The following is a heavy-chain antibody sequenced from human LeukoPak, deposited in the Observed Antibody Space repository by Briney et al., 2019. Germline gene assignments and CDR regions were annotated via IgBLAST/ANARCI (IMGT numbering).Heavy chain of an antibody. CDR3: ARAGKVDYSNYRIDY. CDR1: GGTFSSYA. Sequence: SVKVSCKASGGTFSSYAISWVRQAPGQGLDWMGGIIPIFGTANYAQKFQGRVTITADESTSTAYMELSSLRSEDTAPYYCARAGKVDYSNYRIDYWGQGTLVTVSS. V-gene: IGHV1-69*13. J-gene: IGHJ4*02. CDR2: IIPIFGTA. D-gene: IGHD4-11*01.